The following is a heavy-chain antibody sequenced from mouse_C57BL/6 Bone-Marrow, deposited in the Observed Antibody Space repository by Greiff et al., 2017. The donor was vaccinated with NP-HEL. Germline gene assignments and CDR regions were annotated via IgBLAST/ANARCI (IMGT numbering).Heavy chain of an antibody. CDR1: GYTFTSYW. CDR3: ARDYYGSSYNY. CDR2: LDPNSGGP. Sequence: VQLQQPGAELVKPGASVKLSCKASGYTFTSYWMHWVKQRPGRGLEWIGRLDPNSGGPKYNEKFKSKATLTVDKPSSTAYMQLSSLTSEDSAVYYCARDYYGSSYNYWGQGTTLTVSS. D-gene: IGHD1-1*01. V-gene: IGHV1-72*01. J-gene: IGHJ2*01.